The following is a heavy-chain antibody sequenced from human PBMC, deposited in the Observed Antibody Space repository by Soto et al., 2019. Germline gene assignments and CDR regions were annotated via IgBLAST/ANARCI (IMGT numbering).Heavy chain of an antibody. CDR3: ARQTSDCTNSVCYTNWFDP. CDR2: MNPNSGNT. CDR1: GYTFTSYD. D-gene: IGHD2-8*01. J-gene: IGHJ5*02. V-gene: IGHV1-8*01. Sequence: ASVKVSCKASGYTFTSYDINWVRQATGQGLEWTGWMNPNSGNTGYAQKFQGRVTMTRNTSISTAYMEQSSLRSEDTAVYYCARQTSDCTNSVCYTNWFDPWRQGTLVSV.